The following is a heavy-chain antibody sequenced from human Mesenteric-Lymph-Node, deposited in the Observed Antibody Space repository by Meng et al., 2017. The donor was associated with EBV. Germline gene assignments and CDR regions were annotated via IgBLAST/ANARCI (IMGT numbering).Heavy chain of an antibody. Sequence: GTEGNKAGASVQASWKGSDYSFNSNGISRVRQDPGQGLEWMGWISAQNGNTNYAQKFEGRVTMTTDTSTSTTFMELRNLRHDDTAVYYCARWYSSTWYGGTDYWGQGSLVTVSS. D-gene: IGHD6-13*01. V-gene: IGHV1-18*01. CDR3: ARWYSSTWYGGTDY. CDR1: DYSFNSNG. CDR2: ISAQNGNT. J-gene: IGHJ4*02.